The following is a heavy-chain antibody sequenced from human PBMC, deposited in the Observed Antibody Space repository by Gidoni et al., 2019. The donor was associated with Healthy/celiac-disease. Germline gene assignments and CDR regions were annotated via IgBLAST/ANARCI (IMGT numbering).Heavy chain of an antibody. CDR1: GFTFSDYY. CDR3: WMGQPLDFWDV. Sequence: QVLRVDSGVGLVKPVGSLRLSLASWGFTFSDYYMGGIRQAPGKGLEWVSYISSSGSTIYYADSVKGRFTISRDNAKNSLYLQMNSLRAEDTAVYYCWMGQPLDFWDVWGQGTTVTVSS. CDR2: ISSSGSTI. V-gene: IGHV3-11*01. D-gene: IGHD1-1*01. J-gene: IGHJ6*02.